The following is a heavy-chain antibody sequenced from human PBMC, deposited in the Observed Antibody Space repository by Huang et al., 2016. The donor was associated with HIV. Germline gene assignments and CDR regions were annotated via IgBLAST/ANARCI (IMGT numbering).Heavy chain of an antibody. J-gene: IGHJ3*02. Sequence: QVQLQQWGAGLLKPSETLSLTCAVYGGSFSGYYWGWIRQPPGKGLEWIGEINHSGSTNYNPSLKSLVTISVDTSKTQFSLKLNSVTAADTAVYYCARGPDYYDSSGREAFDIWGQGTMVTVSS. CDR3: ARGPDYYDSSGREAFDI. V-gene: IGHV4-34*01. CDR1: GGSFSGYY. CDR2: INHSGST. D-gene: IGHD3-22*01.